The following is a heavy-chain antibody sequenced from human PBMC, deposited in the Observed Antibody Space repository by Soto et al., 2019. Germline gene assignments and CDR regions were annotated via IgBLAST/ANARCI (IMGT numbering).Heavy chain of an antibody. CDR2: IKQDGTEK. CDR1: GFTFSRYW. D-gene: IGHD5-18*01. V-gene: IGHV3-7*01. CDR3: ARGDTPMITGMDSFDI. J-gene: IGHJ3*02. Sequence: GGSLRLSCAASGFTFSRYWMNWVRQAPGKGLEWVANIKQDGTEKNYVDSVKGRFTISRDNARKSLYLQMDSLRAEDTAVYFCARGDTPMITGMDSFDIWGQGTMVTVSS.